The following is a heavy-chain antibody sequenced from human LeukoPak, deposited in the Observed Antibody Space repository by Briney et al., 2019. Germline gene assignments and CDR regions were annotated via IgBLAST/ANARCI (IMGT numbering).Heavy chain of an antibody. J-gene: IGHJ4*02. CDR3: ARGYSSSYDYYFDY. D-gene: IGHD6-13*01. V-gene: IGHV3-53*01. CDR2: IYSGGST. CDR1: GFTVTDNY. Sequence: GGSLRLSCAASGFTVTDNYMNWVRQSSGKGLEWVSVIYSGGSTYYADSVKGRFTISRDNSKNTLCLQMNSLRAEDTAVYYCARGYSSSYDYYFDYWGQGTLVTVSS.